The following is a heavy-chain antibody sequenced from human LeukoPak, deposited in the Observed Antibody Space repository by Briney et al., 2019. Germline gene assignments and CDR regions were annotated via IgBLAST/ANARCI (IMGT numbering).Heavy chain of an antibody. CDR2: IYYSGST. CDR3: ARTESGYYLDP. D-gene: IGHD3-22*01. J-gene: IGHJ5*02. CDR1: GGSISSGGYY. V-gene: IGHV4-31*03. Sequence: SETLSLTCTVSGGSISSGGYYWSWIRQHPGKGLEWIGYIYYSGSTYYNPSLKSRVTISVDTSKNQFSLKLSSVTAADTAVYYCARTESGYYLDPWGQGTLVTVSS.